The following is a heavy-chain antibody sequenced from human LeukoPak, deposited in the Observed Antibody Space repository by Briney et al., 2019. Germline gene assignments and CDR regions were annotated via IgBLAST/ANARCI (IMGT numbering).Heavy chain of an antibody. CDR1: GGSISSSSYY. V-gene: IGHV4-39*07. J-gene: IGHJ4*02. CDR3: AREGVRGGSFDH. D-gene: IGHD3-10*01. CDR2: IYYSGST. Sequence: PSETLSLTCTVSGGSISSSSYYWGWIRQPPGKGLEWIGSIYYSGSTYYNPSLQSRVVISLDTSKKQFSMKLNSVTAADTAVYYCAREGVRGGSFDHWGQGTLVTVSS.